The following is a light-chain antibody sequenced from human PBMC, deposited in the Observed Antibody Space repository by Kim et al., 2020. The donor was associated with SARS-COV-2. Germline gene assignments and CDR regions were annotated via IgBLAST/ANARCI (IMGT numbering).Light chain of an antibody. CDR3: QQYNRWPRS. CDR2: DAS. Sequence: VSPGERATRSCRANQSLSKNLAWYQKKVGQSPRLLIYDASTRATGIPARFSGSGSGTEFTLTISGLQSEDFAVYYCQQYNRWPRSFGQGTKVDIK. V-gene: IGKV3-15*01. CDR1: QSLSKN. J-gene: IGKJ1*01.